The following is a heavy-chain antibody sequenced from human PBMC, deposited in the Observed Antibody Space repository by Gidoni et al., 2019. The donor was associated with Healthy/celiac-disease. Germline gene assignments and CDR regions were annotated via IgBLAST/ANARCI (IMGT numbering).Heavy chain of an antibody. D-gene: IGHD2-15*01. J-gene: IGHJ6*02. CDR3: ARDCSTGSCYTSKRYYYYGMDV. CDR2: IIPILGIA. CDR1: GGTFSSYA. Sequence: QVQLVQSGAEVKKPGSSVKVSCKASGGTFSSYAISWVRQAPGQGLEWMGRIIPILGIANYAQKFQGRVTITADKSTSTAYMELSSLRSEDTAVYYCARDCSTGSCYTSKRYYYYGMDVWGQGTTVTVSS. V-gene: IGHV1-69*04.